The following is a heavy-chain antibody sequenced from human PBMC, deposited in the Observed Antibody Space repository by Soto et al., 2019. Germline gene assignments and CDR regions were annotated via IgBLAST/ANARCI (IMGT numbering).Heavy chain of an antibody. Sequence: QITLKESGPTLVKPTQTLTLTCTFSGFSLSTSGVGVGWIRQPPGKALEWLALIYWDDDKRYSPSLKSRLTITKEPSKNQVVLTMTNMDPVDTATYCCAHTPGPYDILPGYYYYFDYWGQGTLVTVSS. D-gene: IGHD3-9*01. J-gene: IGHJ4*02. CDR1: GFSLSTSGVG. CDR3: AHTPGPYDILPGYYYYFDY. CDR2: IYWDDDK. V-gene: IGHV2-5*02.